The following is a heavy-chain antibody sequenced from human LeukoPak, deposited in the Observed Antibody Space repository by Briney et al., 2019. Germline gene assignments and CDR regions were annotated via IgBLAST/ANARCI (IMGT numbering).Heavy chain of an antibody. CDR1: GFTVSTNH. Sequence: PGGSLRLSCAVSGFTVSTNHMSWVRQAPGRGLGWVSVIYNDGNTYYTDSVKGRFTISRDNSKNTVFLQMNSLRVEDTAVYYCARDREVVTAKAQMDVWGKGTTVTVSS. CDR3: ARDREVVTAKAQMDV. CDR2: IYNDGNT. D-gene: IGHD2-21*02. V-gene: IGHV3-53*01. J-gene: IGHJ6*03.